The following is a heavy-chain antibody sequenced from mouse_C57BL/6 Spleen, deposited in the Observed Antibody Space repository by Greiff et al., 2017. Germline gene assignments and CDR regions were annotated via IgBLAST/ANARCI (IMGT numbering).Heavy chain of an antibody. CDR3: TVYYEFSWFAY. CDR2: IDPETGGT. CDR1: GYTFTDYE. V-gene: IGHV1-15*01. D-gene: IGHD2-4*01. Sequence: QVQLQQSGAELVRPGASVTLSCKASGYTFTDYEMHWVKQTPVHGLEWIGAIDPETGGTAYNQKFKGKAILTADKSSSTAYMELRSLTSEDSAVYYCTVYYEFSWFAYWGQGTLVTVSA. J-gene: IGHJ3*01.